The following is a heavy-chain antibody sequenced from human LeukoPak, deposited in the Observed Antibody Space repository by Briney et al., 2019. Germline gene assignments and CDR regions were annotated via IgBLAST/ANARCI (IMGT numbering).Heavy chain of an antibody. CDR2: ISGSGGST. CDR1: GFTFSSYA. Sequence: GGSLRLSCAASGFTFSSYAMSWVRQAPGKGLEWVSAISGSGGSTYYADSVKGRFTISRDNSKNTLYLQMNSLRAEDTAVYYCAKFLQLLYYYGMDVWGQGTTVTVSS. D-gene: IGHD2-2*01. CDR3: AKFLQLLYYYGMDV. V-gene: IGHV3-23*01. J-gene: IGHJ6*02.